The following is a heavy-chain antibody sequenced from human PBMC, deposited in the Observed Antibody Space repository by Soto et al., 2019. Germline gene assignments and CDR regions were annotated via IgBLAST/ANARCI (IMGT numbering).Heavy chain of an antibody. J-gene: IGHJ4*02. CDR1: GFTFDDYA. CDR3: AKDILRSWSYGHTHY. D-gene: IGHD5-18*01. V-gene: IGHV3-9*01. Sequence: EVQLVESGGGLVQPGRSLRLSCAASGFTFDDYAMHWVRQAPGKGLEWVSGISWNSGSIGYADSVKGRFTISRDNAKNSLYLQMNSLRAEDTALYYCAKDILRSWSYGHTHYWGQGTLVTVSS. CDR2: ISWNSGSI.